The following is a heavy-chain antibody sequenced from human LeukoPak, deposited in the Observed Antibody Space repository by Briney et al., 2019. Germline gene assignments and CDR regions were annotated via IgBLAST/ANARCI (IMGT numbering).Heavy chain of an antibody. Sequence: ASVKVSCKASGYTLTSYGISWVRQAPGQGLEWMGSISAYNGNTNYAQKLQGRVTMTTDTSTSTAYMELRSLRSDDTAVYYCARVSYYDILTGYPRNWFDPWGQGTLVTVSS. J-gene: IGHJ5*02. CDR3: ARVSYYDILTGYPRNWFDP. V-gene: IGHV1-18*01. CDR2: ISAYNGNT. D-gene: IGHD3-9*01. CDR1: GYTLTSYG.